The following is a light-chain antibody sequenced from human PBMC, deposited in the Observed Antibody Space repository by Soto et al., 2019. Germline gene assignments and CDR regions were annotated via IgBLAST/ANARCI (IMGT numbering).Light chain of an antibody. Sequence: DIQMTQSPSSLSASVGDRVTVTCRASQSISNNLNWYHKKRGKAPTLLIFAASTIQTGVPSRFSGSGFGTDFTLTISGLQLEDFATCYCQQSYTSPLSFGGGTKVDVK. CDR2: AAS. V-gene: IGKV1-39*01. CDR1: QSISNN. J-gene: IGKJ4*01. CDR3: QQSYTSPLS.